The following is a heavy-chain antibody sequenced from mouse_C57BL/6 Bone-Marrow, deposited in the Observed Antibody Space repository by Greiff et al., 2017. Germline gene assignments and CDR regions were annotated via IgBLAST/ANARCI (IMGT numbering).Heavy chain of an antibody. CDR2: INPGSGGT. V-gene: IGHV1-54*01. Sequence: VQLQQSGAELVRPGTSVKVSCKASGYAFTNYLIEWVKQRPGQGLEWIGVINPGSGGTNYNEKFKGKATLTADKSSSTAYMQLSSLTSEDSAVYFCARRVAYYSNYAAMDYWGQGTSVTVSS. J-gene: IGHJ4*01. CDR1: GYAFTNYL. D-gene: IGHD2-5*01. CDR3: ARRVAYYSNYAAMDY.